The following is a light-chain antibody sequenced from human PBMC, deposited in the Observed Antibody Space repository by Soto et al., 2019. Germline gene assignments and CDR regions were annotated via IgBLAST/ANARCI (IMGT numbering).Light chain of an antibody. J-gene: IGKJ1*01. Sequence: EIVLTQSPGTLSLSPGERATLSCRASQSVSSNYLAWFQQKPGQAPRLLIYGASSRASGISDRFSGSGSGTDFTLTISRLEPEDSAVYYCHQYGSSPRTFGQGTKVEIK. V-gene: IGKV3-20*01. CDR3: HQYGSSPRT. CDR1: QSVSSNY. CDR2: GAS.